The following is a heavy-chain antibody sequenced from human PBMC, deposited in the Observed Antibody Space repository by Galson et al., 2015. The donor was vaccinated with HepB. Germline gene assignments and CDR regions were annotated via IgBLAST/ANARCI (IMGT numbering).Heavy chain of an antibody. J-gene: IGHJ6*03. CDR2: INSDGSST. CDR3: ARDQVELDGGGGGYYYYYMDV. CDR1: GFTFSSYW. D-gene: IGHD1-7*01. Sequence: SLRLSCAASGFTFSSYWMHWVRQAPGKGLVWVSRINSDGSSTSYADSVKGRFTISRDNAKNTLYLQMNSLRAEDTAVYYCARDQVELDGGGGGYYYYYMDVWGKGTTVTVSS. V-gene: IGHV3-74*01.